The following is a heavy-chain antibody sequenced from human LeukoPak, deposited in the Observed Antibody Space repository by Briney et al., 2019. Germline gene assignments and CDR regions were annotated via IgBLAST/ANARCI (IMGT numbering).Heavy chain of an antibody. CDR3: ARGTYYYGSGSFNWFDP. CDR2: MNPNSGNT. CDR1: GYTFTIYD. Sequence: ASVRVSRTGSGYTFTIYDINWVRQSPGQGGERMGWMNPNSGNTGYAQKFQGRVTMTRNTSISTAYMELSSLRSEDTAVYYCARGTYYYGSGSFNWFDPWGQGTLVTVSS. J-gene: IGHJ5*02. D-gene: IGHD3-10*01. V-gene: IGHV1-8*01.